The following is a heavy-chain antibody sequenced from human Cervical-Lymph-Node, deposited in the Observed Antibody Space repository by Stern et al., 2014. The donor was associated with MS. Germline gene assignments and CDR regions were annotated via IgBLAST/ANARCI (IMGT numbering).Heavy chain of an antibody. J-gene: IGHJ4*02. D-gene: IGHD3-10*01. CDR2: ILYDGSKK. Sequence: VQLLESGGGVVQPGRSLRLSCVASGFTFTTYGMHWVRPAPGKGLEWGAGILYDGSKKYYADSVKGRFTISRDNSKNTLYLQMSSLRAEDTAVYYCAKDRKTYYYGSGSYYNSYYFDYWGQGTLVTVSS. CDR1: GFTFTTYG. CDR3: AKDRKTYYYGSGSYYNSYYFDY. V-gene: IGHV3-30*18.